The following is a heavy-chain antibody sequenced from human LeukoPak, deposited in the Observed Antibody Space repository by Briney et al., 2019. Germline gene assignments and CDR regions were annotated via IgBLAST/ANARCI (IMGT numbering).Heavy chain of an antibody. CDR3: ARVLGSGGYTYNYNYMDV. D-gene: IGHD3-10*01. Sequence: GSLRLSCAASGFIFSVYYMGWIRHAPEGGLEWIGYFYYSGRTNYNSSLKGRVTISADPSTNQFSLKLSSVTAADTAVYYCARVLGSGGYTYNYNYMDVWGKGTLVTISS. CDR1: GFIFSVYY. J-gene: IGHJ6*03. CDR2: FYYSGRT. V-gene: IGHV4-59*01.